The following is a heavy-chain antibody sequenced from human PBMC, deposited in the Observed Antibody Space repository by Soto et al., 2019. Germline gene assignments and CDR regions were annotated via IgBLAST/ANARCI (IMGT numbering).Heavy chain of an antibody. D-gene: IGHD6-19*01. Sequence: EVQLLESGGAFVQPGWSLRLSCAASGFTFNSYAMSWVRQAPGKGLEWVSAIGSDGTAIQYADSVKGRFTISKDNSNDMLYLQMNSLRAEDTAVYYCVRPGLTVPGTRYFDHWGQGALVTVSS. V-gene: IGHV3-23*05. J-gene: IGHJ4*02. CDR1: GFTFNSYA. CDR2: IGSDGTAI. CDR3: VRPGLTVPGTRYFDH.